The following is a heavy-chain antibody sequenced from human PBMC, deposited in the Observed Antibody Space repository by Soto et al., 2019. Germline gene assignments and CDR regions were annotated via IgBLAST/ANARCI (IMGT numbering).Heavy chain of an antibody. Sequence: VQLVESGGGLVQPGRSLRLSCAASGFTFDDYAMHWVRQAPGKGLEWVSGISWNSGSIGYADSVKGRFTISRDNAKNSLYLQMNSLRAEDTALYYCAKGCKSNSCWDYYYYYYMDVWGKGTTVTVSS. V-gene: IGHV3-9*01. D-gene: IGHD2-2*01. CDR1: GFTFDDYA. CDR3: AKGCKSNSCWDYYYYYYMDV. J-gene: IGHJ6*03. CDR2: ISWNSGSI.